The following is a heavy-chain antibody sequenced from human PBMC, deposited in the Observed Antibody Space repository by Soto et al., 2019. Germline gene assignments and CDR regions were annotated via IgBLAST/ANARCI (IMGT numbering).Heavy chain of an antibody. CDR3: ARAPRGPRARVNWFDP. J-gene: IGHJ5*02. CDR1: GFTFDDYT. V-gene: IGHV3-43*01. CDR2: ISRSGGSI. Sequence: GGSLRLSCAASGFTFDDYTMHWVRQAPGKGLEWVSLISRSGGSIYYADSVKGRFTISRDNTKNSLYLQMNSLRAEDTAVYYCARAPRGPRARVNWFDPWGQGTLVTVSS.